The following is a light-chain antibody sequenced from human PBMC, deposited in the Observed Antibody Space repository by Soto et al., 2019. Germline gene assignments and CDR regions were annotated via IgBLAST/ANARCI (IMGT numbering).Light chain of an antibody. CDR1: QSVNSN. CDR3: QQYYKLYT. Sequence: EIVMTQSPDTLSVSPGERATLSCRASQSVNSNLVWYQQKPGQAPRLLLYDASTRATGIPARFSGSGSGTEFTLTISSLQSEDFAVYFCQQYYKLYTFGQGTKVEIK. J-gene: IGKJ2*01. V-gene: IGKV3-15*01. CDR2: DAS.